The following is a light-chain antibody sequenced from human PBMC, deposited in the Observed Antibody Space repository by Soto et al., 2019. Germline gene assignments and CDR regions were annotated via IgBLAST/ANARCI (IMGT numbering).Light chain of an antibody. CDR3: SSYTSSIYV. Sequence: QSALTQPASVSGSPGQSITISCTGTSSDVGGYNYVSWYQQHPGKAPKLMIYDVSNRPSGVSNRFSGSKSCNTASLTISGLQAEDEADYYCSSYTSSIYVFGTGTKLTVL. J-gene: IGLJ1*01. V-gene: IGLV2-14*01. CDR1: SSDVGGYNY. CDR2: DVS.